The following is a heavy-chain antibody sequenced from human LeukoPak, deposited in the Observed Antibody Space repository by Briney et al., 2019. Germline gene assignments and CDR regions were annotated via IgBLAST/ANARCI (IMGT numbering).Heavy chain of an antibody. CDR2: ISSSGVTI. Sequence: PGGSLRLSCAASGFTFSSYEMNWVRQAPGKGLEWVSYISSSGVTISYADSVKGRFTISRDNAKNSLYLQMNSLRAEGTAVYYCARDSPTTVAFEYWGQGTLVTVSS. CDR3: ARDSPTTVAFEY. J-gene: IGHJ4*02. V-gene: IGHV3-48*03. CDR1: GFTFSSYE. D-gene: IGHD4-23*01.